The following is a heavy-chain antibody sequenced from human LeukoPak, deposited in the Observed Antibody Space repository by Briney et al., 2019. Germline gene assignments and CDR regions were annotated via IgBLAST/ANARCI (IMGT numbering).Heavy chain of an antibody. Sequence: GGSLRLSCAASGFTFSSYAMSWVRQAPGKGLEWVSAISGSGGSTYYADSVKGRLTISRDNSKNTLYLQMNSLRAEDTAVYYCAKVGNRVRGAFDYWGQGTLVTVSS. CDR1: GFTFSSYA. CDR2: ISGSGGST. CDR3: AKVGNRVRGAFDY. V-gene: IGHV3-23*01. D-gene: IGHD3-10*01. J-gene: IGHJ4*02.